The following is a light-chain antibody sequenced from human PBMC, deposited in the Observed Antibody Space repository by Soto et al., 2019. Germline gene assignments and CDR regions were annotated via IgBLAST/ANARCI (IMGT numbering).Light chain of an antibody. Sequence: EIVLTQSPGTLSLSPGERATLSCRASQSVSSSYLAWYQQKPGQAPRLLIYGASSRATGIPDRFSGSGSGTDFTLTISRLEPEDVAVYYCQQYGSSFRTFGQGTKVEIK. CDR1: QSVSSSY. J-gene: IGKJ1*01. CDR3: QQYGSSFRT. CDR2: GAS. V-gene: IGKV3-20*01.